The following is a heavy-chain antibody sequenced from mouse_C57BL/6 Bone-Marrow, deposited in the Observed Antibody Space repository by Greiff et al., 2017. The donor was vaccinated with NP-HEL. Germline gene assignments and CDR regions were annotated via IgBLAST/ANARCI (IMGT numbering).Heavy chain of an antibody. V-gene: IGHV3-6*01. Sequence: EVKLVESGPGLVKPSQSLSLTCSVTGYSITSGYYWNWIRQFPGNKLEWIGYISYDGSNNYNPSLKNRISITRDTSKNQFFLKLNSVTTEDTATYYCARRDYGYFDYWGQGTTLTVSS. CDR3: ARRDYGYFDY. CDR1: GYSITSGYY. J-gene: IGHJ2*01. CDR2: ISYDGSN. D-gene: IGHD2-4*01.